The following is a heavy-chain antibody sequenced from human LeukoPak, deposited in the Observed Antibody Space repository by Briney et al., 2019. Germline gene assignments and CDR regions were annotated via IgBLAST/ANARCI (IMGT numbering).Heavy chain of an antibody. CDR1: GGSISSGDYY. J-gene: IGHJ3*02. CDR2: IYYSGST. V-gene: IGHV4-30-4*01. D-gene: IGHD2-2*01. Sequence: SQTLSLTCTVSGGSISSGDYYWRWIRQPPGKGLEWIGYIYYSGSTYYTPSLKSRVTISVDTSKNQFSLKLSSVTAADTAVYYCAGVYCTTASCPNDAFDIWGHGTVVTVSS. CDR3: AGVYCTTASCPNDAFDI.